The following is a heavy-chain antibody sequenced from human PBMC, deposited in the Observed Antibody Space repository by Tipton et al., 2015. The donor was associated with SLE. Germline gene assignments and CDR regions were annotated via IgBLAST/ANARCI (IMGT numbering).Heavy chain of an antibody. J-gene: IGHJ4*02. D-gene: IGHD3-10*01. CDR2: IYYSGST. CDR3: ARDLDYYGSGSYSR. Sequence: TLSLTCTVSGGSISSHYWGWIRQPPGKGLEWIGYIYYSGSTNYNPTLQSRVTISVDTSKNQLSLKLSSVTAADTAVYYCARDLDYYGSGSYSRWSQGTLVTVSS. CDR1: GGSISSHY. V-gene: IGHV4-59*11.